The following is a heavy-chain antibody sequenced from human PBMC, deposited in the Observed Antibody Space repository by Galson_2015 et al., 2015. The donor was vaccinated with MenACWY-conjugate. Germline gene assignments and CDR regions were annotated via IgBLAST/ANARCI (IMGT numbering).Heavy chain of an antibody. D-gene: IGHD6-13*01. CDR2: IYAGDSDT. CDR3: ARRSGYSSSWYFDY. J-gene: IGHJ4*02. V-gene: IGHV5-51*03. Sequence: QSGAEVTKPGESLEISCKGSGSSFSSHWIGWVRQMPGKGLEWMGIIYAGDSDTRYSPSFQGQVTFSADKSISTAYLQWSSLKASDTAVYYCARRSGYSSSWYFDYWGQGTLVTVSS. CDR1: GSSFSSHW.